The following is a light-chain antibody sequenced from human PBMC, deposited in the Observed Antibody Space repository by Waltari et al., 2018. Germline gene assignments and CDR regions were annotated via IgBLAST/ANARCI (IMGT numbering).Light chain of an antibody. V-gene: IGKV1-39*01. J-gene: IGKJ1*01. Sequence: DIQMTQSPSSLSASVGDRVTISCRASQSIKTYLNWYQQKPGTAPKLLIYGVSNLQSGVPSRFTGSGSETDFSLTITGLQPDDFATYYCQQSYATSRTFGQGTKVEIQ. CDR2: GVS. CDR3: QQSYATSRT. CDR1: QSIKTY.